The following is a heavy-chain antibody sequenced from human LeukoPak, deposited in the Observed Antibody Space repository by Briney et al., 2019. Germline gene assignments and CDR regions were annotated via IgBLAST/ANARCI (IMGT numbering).Heavy chain of an antibody. CDR3: AKEGVAAGTGYFDY. CDR1: GFTFDDYA. Sequence: GGSQRLSCAASGFTFDDYAMHWVRQAPGKGLEWVSLISGDGGSTYHADSVKGRFTISRDNSKNSLYLQMNSLRTEDTALYYCAKEGVAAGTGYFDYWGQGTLVTVSS. V-gene: IGHV3-43*02. D-gene: IGHD6-13*01. J-gene: IGHJ4*02. CDR2: ISGDGGST.